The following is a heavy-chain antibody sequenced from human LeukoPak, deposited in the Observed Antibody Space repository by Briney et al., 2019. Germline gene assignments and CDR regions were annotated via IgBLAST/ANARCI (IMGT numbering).Heavy chain of an antibody. V-gene: IGHV4-34*01. J-gene: IGHJ5*02. CDR2: INHSGST. CDR3: ARGLSRLRWYLYNWFDP. Sequence: SETLSLTCAVYGGSFSGYYWSRIRQPPGKGLEWIGEINHSGSTNYNPSLKSRVTISVDTSKNQFSLKQSSVTAADTAVYYCARGLSRLRWYLYNWFDPWGQGTLVTVSS. CDR1: GGSFSGYY. D-gene: IGHD4-23*01.